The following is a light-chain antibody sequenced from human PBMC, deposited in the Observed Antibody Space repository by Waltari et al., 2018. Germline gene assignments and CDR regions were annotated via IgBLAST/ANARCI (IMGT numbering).Light chain of an antibody. CDR2: ETS. Sequence: TVTLTCGSSTGAVTISHYTYWFQQKPGQAPRTLIYETSKKHSWTPARFSGPLLGGKASLTLSGAQPEDEAGYYCFLYYSGVVVFGGGTKLTVL. V-gene: IGLV7-46*01. CDR1: TGAVTISHY. CDR3: FLYYSGVVV. J-gene: IGLJ2*01.